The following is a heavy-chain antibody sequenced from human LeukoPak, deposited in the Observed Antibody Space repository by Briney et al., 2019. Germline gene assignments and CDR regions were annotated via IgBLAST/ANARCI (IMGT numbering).Heavy chain of an antibody. V-gene: IGHV4-4*07. CDR1: AGSISSYY. CDR3: ARGIKRRGYYYDSSGYFPSDDAFDI. Sequence: SETLSLTCTVSAGSISSYYWSWIRQHAGKGLEWIGRIYTSDSTNYNPSLKSRVTMSVDTSKNQFSLKLSSVTAADTAVYYCARGIKRRGYYYDSSGYFPSDDAFDIWGQGTMVTVSS. CDR2: IYTSDST. D-gene: IGHD3-22*01. J-gene: IGHJ3*02.